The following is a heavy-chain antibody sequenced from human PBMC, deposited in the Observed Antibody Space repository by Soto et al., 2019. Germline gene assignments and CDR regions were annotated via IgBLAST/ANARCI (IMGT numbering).Heavy chain of an antibody. D-gene: IGHD2-2*02. J-gene: IGHJ6*02. Sequence: XVSLRLSCAASGFTFSSYAMSWVRQAPGKGLEWVSAISGSGGSTYYADSVKGRFTISRDNSKNTLYLQMNSLRAEDTAVYYCAKGGQYQLLYSAYYYGMDVWGQGTTVTVSS. CDR2: ISGSGGST. CDR3: AKGGQYQLLYSAYYYGMDV. V-gene: IGHV3-23*01. CDR1: GFTFSSYA.